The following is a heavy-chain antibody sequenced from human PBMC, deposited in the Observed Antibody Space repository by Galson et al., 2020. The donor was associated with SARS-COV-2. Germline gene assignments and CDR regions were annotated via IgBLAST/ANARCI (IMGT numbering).Heavy chain of an antibody. V-gene: IGHV3-21*01. J-gene: IGHJ4*02. CDR1: GFTFSSEI. Sequence: GGSLRLSCAASGFTFSSEIMNWVRQAPGKGLEWVAYISSRGNYTYYADSVKGRFTISRDNTKNSLYLQMNSLRAEDTAVYYCARDSSGTYTSSHLLDYWGQGTPVTVSS. D-gene: IGHD3-10*01. CDR2: ISSRGNYT. CDR3: ARDSSGTYTSSHLLDY.